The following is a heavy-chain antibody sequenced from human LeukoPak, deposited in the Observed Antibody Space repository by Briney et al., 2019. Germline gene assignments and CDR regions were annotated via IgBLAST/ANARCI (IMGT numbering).Heavy chain of an antibody. J-gene: IGHJ4*02. V-gene: IGHV3-23*01. Sequence: GGSLRLSCAASGFTFSSYAMNWVRQAPGKGLEWVSAISGSGGSTYYADSVKGRCTISRDNSKNTLYLQMNSLRAEDTAVYYCAKVTSGWRTKEFDYWGQGTLVTVSS. D-gene: IGHD6-19*01. CDR1: GFTFSSYA. CDR2: ISGSGGST. CDR3: AKVTSGWRTKEFDY.